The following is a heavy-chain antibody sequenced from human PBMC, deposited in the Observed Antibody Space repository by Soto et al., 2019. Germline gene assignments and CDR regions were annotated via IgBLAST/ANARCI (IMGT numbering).Heavy chain of an antibody. V-gene: IGHV3-23*01. CDR3: AKLLHNSYYNVMDV. J-gene: IGHJ6*02. Sequence: EVQLLESGGDLVQPGGSLRLVCAASGFTFSNSGMRWVRQAPGQGLEWVSSIGPSGNTYYSDAVKGRCTISRDISKNTLFLQMDSLRAEDSATYYCAKLLHNSYYNVMDVWGQGTTVTAS. D-gene: IGHD4-4*01. CDR1: GFTFSNSG. CDR2: IGPSGNT.